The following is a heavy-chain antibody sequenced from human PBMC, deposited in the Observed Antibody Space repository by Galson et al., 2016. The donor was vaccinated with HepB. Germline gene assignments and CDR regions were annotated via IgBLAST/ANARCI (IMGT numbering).Heavy chain of an antibody. CDR1: GFTFSDTA. J-gene: IGHJ4*02. V-gene: IGHV3-73*01. CDR3: TSLTIFGVVTNY. Sequence: SLRLSCAASGFTFSDTAMHWVRQASGKGLEWAGRIRSKANNYATAYAASVKGRLTISRDDSKNTAYLQMNSLKTEDTAVYYCTSLTIFGVVTNYWGQGTLVTVSS. D-gene: IGHD3-3*01. CDR2: IRSKANNYAT.